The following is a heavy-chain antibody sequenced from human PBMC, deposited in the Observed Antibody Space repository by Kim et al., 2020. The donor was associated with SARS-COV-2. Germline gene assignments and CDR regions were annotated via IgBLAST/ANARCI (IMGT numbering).Heavy chain of an antibody. V-gene: IGHV3-23*01. J-gene: IGHJ4*02. Sequence: ADSVKARFTISRDNSKNTLYLQMNSLRAEDTALYYCAKAEGQQLFDYFDFWGQGTLVTVSS. CDR3: AKAEGQQLFDYFDF. D-gene: IGHD6-13*01.